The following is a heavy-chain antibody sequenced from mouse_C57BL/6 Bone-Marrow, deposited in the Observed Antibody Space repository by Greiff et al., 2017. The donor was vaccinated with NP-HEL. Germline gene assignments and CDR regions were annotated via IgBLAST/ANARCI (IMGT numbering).Heavy chain of an antibody. V-gene: IGHV1-26*01. Sequence: EVQLQQSGPELVKPGASVKISCKASGYTFTDYYMNWVKQSHGKSLEWIGDINPNNGGTSYNQKFKGKATLTVDKSSSTAYMELRSLTSEDSAVYYCARFPRQLRPFAYWGQGTLVTVSA. CDR1: GYTFTDYY. J-gene: IGHJ3*01. CDR3: ARFPRQLRPFAY. CDR2: INPNNGGT. D-gene: IGHD3-2*02.